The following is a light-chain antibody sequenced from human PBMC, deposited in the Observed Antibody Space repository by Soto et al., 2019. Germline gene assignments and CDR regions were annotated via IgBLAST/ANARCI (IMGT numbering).Light chain of an antibody. Sequence: DIVMTQSPDSLAVSLGERATINCKSSQSVLYSSNNKNYLAWYQQKPGQPPKLLIYWASTRESGVPDRFSGSGSGTDFPLTISSLQAEDVAVYYCQQYYSTPQTFGQGPKVESK. CDR3: QQYYSTPQT. V-gene: IGKV4-1*01. CDR2: WAS. J-gene: IGKJ1*01. CDR1: QSVLYSSNNKNY.